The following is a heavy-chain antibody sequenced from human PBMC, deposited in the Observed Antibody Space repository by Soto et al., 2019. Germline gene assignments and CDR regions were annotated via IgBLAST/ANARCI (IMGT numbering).Heavy chain of an antibody. CDR3: ASYGSGSYYNGYYFDY. J-gene: IGHJ4*02. D-gene: IGHD3-10*01. CDR2: IHHSGGP. Sequence: QVQLQQWGAGLLKPSETLSLTCAVYGGSFSAYYWTWIRQSPGKGLEWIGEIHHSGGPKYNPSLKSRVTIAADTSKNQFSLELSSVTDADTAVYYCASYGSGSYYNGYYFDYWGQGTLVTVSS. V-gene: IGHV4-34*01. CDR1: GGSFSAYY.